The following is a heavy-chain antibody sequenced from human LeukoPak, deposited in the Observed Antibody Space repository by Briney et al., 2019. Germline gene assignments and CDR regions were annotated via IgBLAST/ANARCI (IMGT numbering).Heavy chain of an antibody. CDR2: ISGSGGST. D-gene: IGHD3-9*01. V-gene: IGHV3-23*01. CDR3: ARARNDILTGYPYSSYYFDY. CDR1: GFTFSSYA. J-gene: IGHJ4*02. Sequence: GGSLRLSCAASGFTFSSYAMSWVRQAPGKGLEWVSAISGSGGSTYYADSVKGRFTISRDNSKNTLYLQMNSLRAEDTAVYYCARARNDILTGYPYSSYYFDYWGQGTLVTVSS.